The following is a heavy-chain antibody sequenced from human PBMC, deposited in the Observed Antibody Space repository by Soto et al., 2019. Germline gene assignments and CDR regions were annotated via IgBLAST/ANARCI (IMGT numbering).Heavy chain of an antibody. CDR2: IIPIFGTA. J-gene: IGHJ6*02. V-gene: IGHV1-69*01. D-gene: IGHD6-13*01. CDR1: GYTFTSYA. Sequence: QVQLVQSGAEVKKPGASVKVSCKASGYTFTSYAISWVRQAPGQGLEWMGGIIPIFGTANYAQKFQGRVTITADESTSTAYMELSSLRSEDTAVYYCARRGPYSSSWFSYYYYGMDVWGQGTTVTVSS. CDR3: ARRGPYSSSWFSYYYYGMDV.